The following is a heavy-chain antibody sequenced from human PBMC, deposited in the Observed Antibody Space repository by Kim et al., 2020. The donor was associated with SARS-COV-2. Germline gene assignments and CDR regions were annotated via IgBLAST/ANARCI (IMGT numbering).Heavy chain of an antibody. D-gene: IGHD3-22*01. CDR3: AKDGGSGYSPPDY. J-gene: IGHJ4*02. V-gene: IGHV3-30*02. Sequence: YPDSVKGRFTISRENAKNTLYRQRNSLGAEDTAVYYCAKDGGSGYSPPDYWGQGTLVTVSS.